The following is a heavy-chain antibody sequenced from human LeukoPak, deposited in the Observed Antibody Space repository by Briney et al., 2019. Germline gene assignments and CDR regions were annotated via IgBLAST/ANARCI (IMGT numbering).Heavy chain of an antibody. D-gene: IGHD2-21*01. J-gene: IGHJ3*02. CDR2: ISAYSGNT. CDR3: ARAVDSVVAFDI. CDR1: GCTFTSYG. Sequence: AGSVNVSCKASGCTFTSYGISWVRQAPGQGLEGVGWISAYSGNTNYAQKLQGRVTMTTDTSTSTAYMELKSLRSDDTAVYYCARAVDSVVAFDIWGQGPMVPVSS. V-gene: IGHV1-18*01.